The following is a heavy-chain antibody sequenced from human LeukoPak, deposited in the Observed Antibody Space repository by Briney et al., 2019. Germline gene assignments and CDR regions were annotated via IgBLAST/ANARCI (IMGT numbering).Heavy chain of an antibody. J-gene: IGHJ5*02. Sequence: GGSLRLSCAASAFTFSTFWMSWVRQAPGKGLEWVANIKQDGSEEYYVDSVKGRFTISRDNAKNSLYLQMNSLRAEDTAVYYCARDVPYYDILTGYYYNWFDPWGRGTLVTVSS. CDR2: IKQDGSEE. CDR3: ARDVPYYDILTGYYYNWFDP. D-gene: IGHD3-9*01. V-gene: IGHV3-7*01. CDR1: AFTFSTFW.